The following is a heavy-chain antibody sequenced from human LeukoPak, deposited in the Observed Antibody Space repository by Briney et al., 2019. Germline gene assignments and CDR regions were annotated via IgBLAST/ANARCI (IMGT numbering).Heavy chain of an antibody. CDR3: ARGLGDLGDY. J-gene: IGHJ4*02. Sequence: SVKVSCKASGGTFRSYAISWVRQAPGQGLEWMGRIIPIFGTTNYAQKFQGRVTITTDESTSTAYMELSSLRSEDTAVYYCARGLGDLGDYWGQGTLVTVSS. V-gene: IGHV1-69*05. D-gene: IGHD1-26*01. CDR1: GGTFRSYA. CDR2: IIPIFGTT.